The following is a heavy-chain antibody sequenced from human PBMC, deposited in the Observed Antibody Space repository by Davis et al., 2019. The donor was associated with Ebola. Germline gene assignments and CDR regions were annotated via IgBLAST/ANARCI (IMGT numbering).Heavy chain of an antibody. J-gene: IGHJ4*02. V-gene: IGHV3-66*01. CDR2: IYRGGPT. Sequence: GESLKISCAASGFTVSRNHISWVRQAPGKGLQWVSVIYRGGPTHYADSVQGRFTVSRDNSKNTLYLQMNSLRAEDTAVYYCAREVGTTLRGLEYYFDCWGQGTLVTVSP. CDR1: GFTVSRNH. D-gene: IGHD3-10*01. CDR3: AREVGTTLRGLEYYFDC.